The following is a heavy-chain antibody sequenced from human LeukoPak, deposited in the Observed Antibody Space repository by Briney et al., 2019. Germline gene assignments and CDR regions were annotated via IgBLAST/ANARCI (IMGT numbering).Heavy chain of an antibody. CDR2: INPNTGGT. Sequence: GASVKVSCKASGYSFTAHYIHWVRQAPGQGLEWMGCINPNTGGTNYALKFQGRVTMTSDTSTTTAHMGLSSLSSDDTAVYFCSRSSAAAGAVGYWGQGTLVTVSS. V-gene: IGHV1-2*02. D-gene: IGHD6-13*01. CDR3: SRSSAAAGAVGY. CDR1: GYSFTAHY. J-gene: IGHJ4*02.